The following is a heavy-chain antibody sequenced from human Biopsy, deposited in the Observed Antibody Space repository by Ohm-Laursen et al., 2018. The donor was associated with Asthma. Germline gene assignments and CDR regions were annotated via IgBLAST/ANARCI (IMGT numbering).Heavy chain of an antibody. D-gene: IGHD3-9*01. CDR1: GDSIIIGGHY. V-gene: IGHV4-31*03. CDR2: IYFSGSA. J-gene: IGHJ6*02. CDR3: ARARAFRHDMTGPKTCLAV. Sequence: TLSLTCNVSGDSIIIGGHYWSWIRQHPGKGLEWIGHIYFSGSAKYNPSLKSRVSISVGTSKNQFSLKLSSVTAADTAVYYCARARAFRHDMTGPKTCLAVWGPGTTVIVSS.